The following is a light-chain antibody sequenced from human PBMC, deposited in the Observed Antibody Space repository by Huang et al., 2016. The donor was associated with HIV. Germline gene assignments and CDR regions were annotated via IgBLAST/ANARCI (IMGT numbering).Light chain of an antibody. CDR1: QSVASSY. J-gene: IGKJ1*01. V-gene: IGKV3-20*01. Sequence: ELVLRQSPGTLSLSPGERATLSCRASQSVASSYLAWYQQKPGQTPRLRISGAVNRATGIPDRFGGSGSGTDFTLTISRLEPEDFAVYYCQQYGSSPLTFGQGTKVEMK. CDR2: GAV. CDR3: QQYGSSPLT.